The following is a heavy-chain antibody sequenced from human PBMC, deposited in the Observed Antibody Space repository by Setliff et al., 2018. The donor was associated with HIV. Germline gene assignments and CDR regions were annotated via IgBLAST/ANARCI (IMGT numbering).Heavy chain of an antibody. J-gene: IGHJ2*01. D-gene: IGHD3-22*01. V-gene: IGHV4-34*01. CDR3: AGQDIGAVPALGAFDIWGQGTLWSSGYYLYWYLDL. CDR2: INHSGST. CDR1: GGSFSDYY. Sequence: PSETLSLTCAVYGGSFSDYYWSWIRQPPGKGLEWIGEINHSGSTNYNPSLKSRVTISVDTSKNQFSLKLTSVTAADTAVYYCAGQDIGAVPALGAFDIWGQGTLWSSGYYLYWYLDLWGRGTLVTVS.